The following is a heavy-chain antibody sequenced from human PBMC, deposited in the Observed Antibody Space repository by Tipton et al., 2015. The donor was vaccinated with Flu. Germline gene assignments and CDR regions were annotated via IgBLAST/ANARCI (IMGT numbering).Heavy chain of an antibody. J-gene: IGHJ3*02. CDR1: GYTFTDYY. V-gene: IGHV1-18*04. D-gene: IGHD4-23*01. CDR3: ARDRNSDAFDI. CDR2: VNTYNGNT. Sequence: QLVQSGAELKKPGASVKVSCKASGYTFTDYYLHWVRQAPRQGLEWMGWVNTYNGNTNYAQKLQGRITVATDTSTSTAYMELRSLRSDDTAVYYCARDRNSDAFDIWGQGTMVTVSS.